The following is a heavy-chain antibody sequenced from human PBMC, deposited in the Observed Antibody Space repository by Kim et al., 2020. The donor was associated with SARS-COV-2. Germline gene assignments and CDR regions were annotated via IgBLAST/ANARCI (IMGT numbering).Heavy chain of an antibody. CDR2: IWYDGSNE. CDR3: AKGFHMWELHFFDS. D-gene: IGHD1-26*01. CDR1: GFTFSSYG. V-gene: IGHV3-33*06. J-gene: IGHJ4*01. Sequence: GGSLRLSCEASGFTFSSYGIHWVRQAPGKGVEWVAVIWYDGSNEYYADSVQGRFTISRDNSKNTVYLQISSLRVDDTGVYYCAKGFHMWELHFFDSWGHGTPVTVSS.